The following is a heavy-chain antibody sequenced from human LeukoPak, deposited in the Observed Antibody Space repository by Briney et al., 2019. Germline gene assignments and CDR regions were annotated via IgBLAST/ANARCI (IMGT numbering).Heavy chain of an antibody. V-gene: IGHV3-48*03. D-gene: IGHD4-11*01. CDR2: ISSSGSTI. CDR3: AGTVSEGAFDI. Sequence: GGSLRLSCAASGFTFSSYAMNWVRQAPGKGLEWVSYISSSGSTIYYADSVKGRFTISRDNAKNSLYLQMNSLRAEDTAVYYCAGTVSEGAFDIWGQGTMVTVSS. J-gene: IGHJ3*02. CDR1: GFTFSSYA.